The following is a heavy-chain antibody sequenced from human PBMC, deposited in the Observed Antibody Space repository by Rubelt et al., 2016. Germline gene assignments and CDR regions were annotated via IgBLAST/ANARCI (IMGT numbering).Heavy chain of an antibody. CDR3: AKDWGLQDIVVVPAAIGDAFDI. V-gene: IGHV3-23*01. Sequence: LSCAASGFTFSSYAMSWVRQAPGKGLEWVSVISGSGSSTYYADSVKGRFTISRDNSKNTLYLQMNSLRAEDTAVYYCAKDWGLQDIVVVPAAIGDAFDIWGQGTMVTVSS. J-gene: IGHJ3*02. CDR1: GFTFSSYA. D-gene: IGHD2-2*02. CDR2: ISGSGSST.